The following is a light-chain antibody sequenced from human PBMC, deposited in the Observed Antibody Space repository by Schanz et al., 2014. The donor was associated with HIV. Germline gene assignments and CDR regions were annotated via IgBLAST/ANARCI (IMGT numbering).Light chain of an antibody. CDR1: SSNIGNNY. CDR2: AKN. Sequence: QSVLTQPPSVSAAPGQKVTISCSGSSSNIGNNYVSWFQQLPVTAPQLHIDAKNNRPSGVPDRFSVSQSGTSASLAITGLQAVDEADYYCQSYDSSLSVWVFGGGTKLPVL. CDR3: QSYDSSLSVWV. J-gene: IGLJ3*02. V-gene: IGLV1-40*01.